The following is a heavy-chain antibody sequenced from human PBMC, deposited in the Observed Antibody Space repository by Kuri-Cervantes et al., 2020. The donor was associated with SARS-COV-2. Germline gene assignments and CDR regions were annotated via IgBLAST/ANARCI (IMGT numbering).Heavy chain of an antibody. CDR2: IKSKIDGGTT. CDR3: TTDPIVVVPGAIVA. V-gene: IGHV3-15*01. D-gene: IGHD2-2*02. Sequence: GGSLSLSCAASGFTFSNAWMSWARQAPGKGLEWVGRIKSKIDGGTTDYAAPVKGRFTISRDDSKNTLYLQMNSLKAEDTAVYYCTTDPIVVVPGAIVAWGQGTLVTVSS. CDR1: GFTFSNAW. J-gene: IGHJ5*02.